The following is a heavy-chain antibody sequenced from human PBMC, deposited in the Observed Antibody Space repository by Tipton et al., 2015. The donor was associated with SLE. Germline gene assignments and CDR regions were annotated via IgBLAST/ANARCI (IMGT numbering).Heavy chain of an antibody. CDR3: ARDLDKMDV. D-gene: IGHD1-1*01. Sequence: QLVQSGPEVKKPGSSVKISCKASGGIFSSYAITWVRQAPGQGLEWMGGIIAIFSTTDYAQKFQGRVTINRDESTSTAYMQLSSLRSEDTAVYYCARDLDKMDVLGQGATVTVSS. CDR2: IIAIFSTT. CDR1: GGIFSSYA. V-gene: IGHV1-69*05. J-gene: IGHJ6*02.